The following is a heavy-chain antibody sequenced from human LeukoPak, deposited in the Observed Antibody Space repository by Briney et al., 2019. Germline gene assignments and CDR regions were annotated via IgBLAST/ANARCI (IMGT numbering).Heavy chain of an antibody. CDR1: GGTFSSYA. D-gene: IGHD3-9*01. CDR2: IVPIFGTA. V-gene: IGHV1-69*01. Sequence: SVNVSCTASGGTFSSYAISWVRQAPGQGLEWMGGIVPIFGTANYTQKFQGRVTITADESTSTAYMELSSLRSEDTAVYYCARSKALRLDDIYYWGQGTLVTVSS. CDR3: ARSKALRLDDIYY. J-gene: IGHJ4*02.